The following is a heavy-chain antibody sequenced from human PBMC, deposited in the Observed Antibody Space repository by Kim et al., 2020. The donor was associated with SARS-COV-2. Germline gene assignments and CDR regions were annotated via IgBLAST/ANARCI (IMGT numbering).Heavy chain of an antibody. CDR3: ARRVGAAAGMGPNYYYYYGMDV. Sequence: GESLKISCKGSGYSFTSYWIGWVRQMPGKGLEWMGIIYPGDSDTRYSPSFQGQVTISADKSISTAYLQWSSLKASDTAMYYCARRVGAAAGMGPNYYYYYGMDVWGQGTTVTVSS. CDR1: GYSFTSYW. CDR2: IYPGDSDT. V-gene: IGHV5-51*01. J-gene: IGHJ6*02. D-gene: IGHD6-13*01.